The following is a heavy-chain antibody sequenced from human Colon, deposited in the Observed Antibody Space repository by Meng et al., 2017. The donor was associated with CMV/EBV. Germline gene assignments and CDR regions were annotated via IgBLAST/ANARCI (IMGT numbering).Heavy chain of an antibody. CDR2: MNPKSGYT. D-gene: IGHD3-3*01. CDR1: TFTSYD. CDR3: ARGPNYDFWSGYTKWFDP. V-gene: IGHV1-8*01. Sequence: TFTSYDINWVRQATGTGLEWMGWMNPKSGYTGSAQKFRGRVTMTMNTSISTAYMELSSLRSDDTAVYYCARGPNYDFWSGYTKWFDPWGQGTLVTVSS. J-gene: IGHJ5*02.